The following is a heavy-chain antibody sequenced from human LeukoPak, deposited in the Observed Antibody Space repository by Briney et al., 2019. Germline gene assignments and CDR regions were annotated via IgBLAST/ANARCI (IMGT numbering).Heavy chain of an antibody. Sequence: ASVKVSCKASGYTFTGYHMHWVRQAPGQGLEWMGRINPNSGGTTYAQTFQGRVSMTRDTSISTAYMELSRLRSDDTAVFYCARQRSGWSYDAFDIWGQGTMVTVSS. J-gene: IGHJ3*02. CDR3: ARQRSGWSYDAFDI. CDR2: INPNSGGT. CDR1: GYTFTGYH. D-gene: IGHD6-19*01. V-gene: IGHV1-2*06.